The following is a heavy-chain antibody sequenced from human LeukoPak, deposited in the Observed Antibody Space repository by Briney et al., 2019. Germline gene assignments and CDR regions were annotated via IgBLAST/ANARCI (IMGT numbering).Heavy chain of an antibody. V-gene: IGHV3-23*01. CDR1: GFTFSSYA. CDR3: AKDYSPYSSGWFSDY. J-gene: IGHJ4*02. Sequence: GGSLRLSCAASGFTFSSYAMSWVRQAPGKGLEWVSAISGSGGSTYYADPVKGRFTISRDNSKNTLYLQMNSLRAEDTAVYYCAKDYSPYSSGWFSDYWGQGTLVTVSS. D-gene: IGHD6-19*01. CDR2: ISGSGGST.